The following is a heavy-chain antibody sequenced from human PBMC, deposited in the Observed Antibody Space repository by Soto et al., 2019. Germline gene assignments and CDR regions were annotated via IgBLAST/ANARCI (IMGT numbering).Heavy chain of an antibody. D-gene: IGHD5-12*01. Sequence: GRSLRLSCAASGFTISDFAMSWVRQAPGKGLEWVSGISGSSTDTYYADSVKGRFTISRDNSKNMLYLQMNSLRAEDTAVYYCAKRATGFANFHYYYYYMDVWAKGSTVTVSS. V-gene: IGHV3-23*01. CDR2: ISGSSTDT. CDR3: AKRATGFANFHYYYYYMDV. J-gene: IGHJ6*03. CDR1: GFTISDFA.